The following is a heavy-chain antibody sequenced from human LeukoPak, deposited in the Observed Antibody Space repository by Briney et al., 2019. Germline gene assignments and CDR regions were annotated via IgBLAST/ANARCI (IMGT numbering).Heavy chain of an antibody. J-gene: IGHJ4*02. CDR3: ARDRIAAAGTNDY. CDR1: GYTFTSYY. Sequence: ASVTVSCKASGYTFTSYYMHWVRQAPGQGLEWMGIINPSGGSTSYAQKFQGGVTMTRDTSTSTVYMELSSLRSEDTAVYYCARDRIAAAGTNDYWGQGTLVTVSS. CDR2: INPSGGST. V-gene: IGHV1-46*01. D-gene: IGHD6-13*01.